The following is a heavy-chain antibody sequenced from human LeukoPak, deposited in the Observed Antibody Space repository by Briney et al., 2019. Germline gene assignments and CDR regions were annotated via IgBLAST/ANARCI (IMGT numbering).Heavy chain of an antibody. CDR1: GGSISSSSYY. V-gene: IGHV4-39*07. J-gene: IGHJ5*02. D-gene: IGHD1-26*01. Sequence: SETLSLTCTVSGGSISSSSYYWGWIRQPPGKGREWIGSIYYSGSTYYNPALKSRFTISVDTSKNQFSLKPSSVTAADTAVYYCARGSPTYSGSHDWFDPWGQGTLVTVSS. CDR2: IYYSGST. CDR3: ARGSPTYSGSHDWFDP.